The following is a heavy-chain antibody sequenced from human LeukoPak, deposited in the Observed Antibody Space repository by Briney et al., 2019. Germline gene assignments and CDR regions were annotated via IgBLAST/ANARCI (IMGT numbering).Heavy chain of an antibody. CDR1: GFTFSSYA. V-gene: IGHV3-23*01. D-gene: IGHD3-22*01. CDR2: ISGSGGST. J-gene: IGHJ4*02. CDR3: AKDITMIVVVTLDY. Sequence: TGGSLRLSCAASGFTFSSYAMSWVRQAPRKGLEWVSAISGSGGSTYYEDSVKGRFTISRDNSKNTLYLQMNSLRAEDTAVYYCAKDITMIVVVTLDYWGQGTLVTVSS.